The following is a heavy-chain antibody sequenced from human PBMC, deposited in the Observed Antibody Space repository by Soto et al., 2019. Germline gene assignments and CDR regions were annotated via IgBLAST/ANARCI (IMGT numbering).Heavy chain of an antibody. D-gene: IGHD4-4*01. CDR1: GYSFTIFW. Sequence: PGESLKISCEGSGYSFTIFWIGWVRQMPGKGLEWMGIIYPGDSDTRYSPSFQGQVTISADKSISTAYLQWSSLKASDTAMYYCARHTLTVPNNWFDPWGQGNLVTVSS. V-gene: IGHV5-51*01. CDR3: ARHTLTVPNNWFDP. J-gene: IGHJ5*02. CDR2: IYPGDSDT.